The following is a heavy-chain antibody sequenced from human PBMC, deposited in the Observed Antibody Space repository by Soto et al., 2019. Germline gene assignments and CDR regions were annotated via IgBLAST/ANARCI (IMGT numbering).Heavy chain of an antibody. CDR1: GYTFTNYA. V-gene: IGHV1-18*01. CDR2: ISADNGNT. Sequence: QVQLVQSGAEVKKPGASVKVSCKASGYTFTNYAFSWVRQAPGQGLEWMGWISADNGNTNYLQKLQGRVTMTTGTATSPAYMELRSLRSDDTAVYSCARDLAAAGPFDCWGQGTLVTVSS. D-gene: IGHD6-13*01. J-gene: IGHJ4*02. CDR3: ARDLAAAGPFDC.